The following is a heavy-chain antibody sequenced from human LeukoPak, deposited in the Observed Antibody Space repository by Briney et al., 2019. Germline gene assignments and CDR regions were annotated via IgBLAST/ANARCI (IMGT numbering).Heavy chain of an antibody. J-gene: IGHJ4*02. D-gene: IGHD3-22*01. CDR1: GLTFSSYD. CDR2: IWYDGSNK. Sequence: PGRSLRLSCAASGLTFSSYDMHWVRQAPGKGLEWVAVIWYDGSNKYYADSVKGRFTISRDNSKNTLYLQMNSLRAEDTAVYYCARESHYESSGTLAFDYWGQGTLVTVSS. CDR3: ARESHYESSGTLAFDY. V-gene: IGHV3-33*01.